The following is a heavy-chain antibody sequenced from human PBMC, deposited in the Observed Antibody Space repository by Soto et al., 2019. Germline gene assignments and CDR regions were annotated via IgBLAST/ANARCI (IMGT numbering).Heavy chain of an antibody. V-gene: IGHV1-46*01. CDR3: ARDGPFLRFLEWNPHGMDV. Sequence: ASVKVSCKASGYTFTSYYMHWVRQAPGQGLEWMGIINPSGGSTSYAQKFQGRVTMTRDTSTSTVYMELSSLRSEDTAVYYCARDGPFLRFLEWNPHGMDVWGQGTTVTVSS. D-gene: IGHD3-3*01. J-gene: IGHJ6*02. CDR1: GYTFTSYY. CDR2: INPSGGST.